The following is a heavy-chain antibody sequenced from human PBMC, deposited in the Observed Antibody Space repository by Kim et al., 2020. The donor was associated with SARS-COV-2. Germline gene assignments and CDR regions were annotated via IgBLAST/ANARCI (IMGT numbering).Heavy chain of an antibody. CDR3: ARHPIHDYGGNPFDY. CDR1: GGSISSYY. CDR2: IYYSGST. V-gene: IGHV4-59*08. D-gene: IGHD4-17*01. Sequence: SETLSLTCTVSGGSISSYYWSWIRQPPGKGLEWIGYIYYSGSTNYNPSLKSRVTISVDTSKNQFSLKLSSVTAADTAVNYCARHPIHDYGGNPFDYWGQGALVTVSS. J-gene: IGHJ4*02.